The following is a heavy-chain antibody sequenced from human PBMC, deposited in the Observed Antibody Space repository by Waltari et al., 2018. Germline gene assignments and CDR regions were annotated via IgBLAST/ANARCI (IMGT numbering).Heavy chain of an antibody. CDR2: INTDGSSA. CDR1: GFTLSRSY. J-gene: IGHJ4*02. CDR3: ARDGGGNGYIHY. D-gene: IGHD3-16*01. V-gene: IGHV3-74*01. Sequence: EVQLVESGGGLVQPGGSLRLSCEASGFTLSRSYMHWVRQVPGKGLVWVSGINTDGSSANYADSVKGRFTISRDNGKNTLYLQMNSLRAEDTAVYYCARDGGGNGYIHYWGQGTLVTVSS.